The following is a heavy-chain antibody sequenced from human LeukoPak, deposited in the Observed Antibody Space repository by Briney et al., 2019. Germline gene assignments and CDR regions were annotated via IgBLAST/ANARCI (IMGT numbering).Heavy chain of an antibody. J-gene: IGHJ3*02. V-gene: IGHV1-18*01. Sequence: ASVKVSCKASGYTFTSYGISWVRQAPGQGLEWMGWISAYNGNTSYAQKLQGRVTMTTDTSTSTAYMELRSLRSDDTAVYYCGVAAAGTDDAFDIWGQGAMVTVSS. CDR1: GYTFTSYG. CDR3: GVAAAGTDDAFDI. D-gene: IGHD6-13*01. CDR2: ISAYNGNT.